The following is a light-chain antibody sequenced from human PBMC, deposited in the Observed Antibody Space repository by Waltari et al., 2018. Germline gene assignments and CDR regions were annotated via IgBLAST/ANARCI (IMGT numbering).Light chain of an antibody. J-gene: IGLJ2*01. CDR3: SSYAGNNVV. CDR2: EVS. CDR1: SSDVGGYKY. V-gene: IGLV2-8*01. Sequence: QSALTQPPSASGSPGQSVSISCTGTSSDVGGYKYVSWYQQHPGQAPKLLIYEVSKRPSGVPDRFSGSKSGNPASLTVSGLQVDDEAGYYCSSYAGNNVVFGGGTKLTVL.